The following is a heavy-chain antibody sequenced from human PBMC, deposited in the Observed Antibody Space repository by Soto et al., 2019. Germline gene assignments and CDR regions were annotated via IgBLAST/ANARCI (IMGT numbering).Heavy chain of an antibody. CDR3: AREIVVATTGYYYGMDV. D-gene: IGHD3-22*01. V-gene: IGHV1-8*01. Sequence: ASVKVSCKASGYTFTSYDINWVRQATGQGLEWMGWMNPNSGNTGYAQKFQGRVTMTMNTSISTAYMELSSLRSEDTAVYYCAREIVVATTGYYYGMDVWGQGTTVTVSS. J-gene: IGHJ6*02. CDR1: GYTFTSYD. CDR2: MNPNSGNT.